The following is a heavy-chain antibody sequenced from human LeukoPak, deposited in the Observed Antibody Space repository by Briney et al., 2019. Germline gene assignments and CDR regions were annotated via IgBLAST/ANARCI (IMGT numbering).Heavy chain of an antibody. CDR3: AKYYYDSSGYDIDAFDI. D-gene: IGHD3-22*01. CDR1: GLTFSSYA. J-gene: IGHJ3*02. V-gene: IGHV3-30-3*01. CDR2: ISYDGSNK. Sequence: GGSLRLSCAASGLTFSSYAMHWVRQAPGKGLEWVAVISYDGSNKYYADSVKGRFTISRDNSKNTLYLQMNSLRAEDTAVYYCAKYYYDSSGYDIDAFDIWGQGTMVTVSS.